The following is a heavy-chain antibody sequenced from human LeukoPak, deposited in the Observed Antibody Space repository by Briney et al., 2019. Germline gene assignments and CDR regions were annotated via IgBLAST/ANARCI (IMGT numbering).Heavy chain of an antibody. J-gene: IGHJ2*01. V-gene: IGHV4-39*07. Sequence: PSETLSLTCIVSGGSISSSSYYWGWIRQPPGKGLEWIGNIYYSGSTYYNPSLKSRVTISVDTSKNQFSLKLSSVTAADTAVYYCARVGGATLDWYFDLWGRGTLVTVSS. CDR1: GGSISSSSYY. D-gene: IGHD1-26*01. CDR2: IYYSGST. CDR3: ARVGGATLDWYFDL.